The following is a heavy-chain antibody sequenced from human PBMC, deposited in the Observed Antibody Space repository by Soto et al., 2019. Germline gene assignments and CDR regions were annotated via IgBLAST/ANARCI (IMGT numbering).Heavy chain of an antibody. CDR1: GFTFGDYA. Sequence: EVHLVESGGGLVQPGRSLRLSCTASGFTFGDYALNWFRQAPGKGLEWVGYIRSKPYRETTQYGAFVKGRFTISRDDYKSAAHLQMNSLETEDTPVYYRAMSHYFDYCGQGTLVTVSS. CDR3: AMSHYFDY. J-gene: IGHJ4*02. V-gene: IGHV3-49*03. CDR2: IRSKPYRETT.